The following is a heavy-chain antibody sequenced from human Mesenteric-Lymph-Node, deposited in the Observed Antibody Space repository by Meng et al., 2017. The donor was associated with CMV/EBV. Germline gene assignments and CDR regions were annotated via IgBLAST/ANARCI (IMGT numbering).Heavy chain of an antibody. J-gene: IGHJ4*02. Sequence: GSLRLSCTVSGGSISSSSYYWGWIRQPPGKGLEWIGSIYYTGSTYYNPSLKGRVTISVDTSKNQFSLKMSSVTAADTAVYYCARAPQNYFSDYWGQGTLVTVSS. CDR2: IYYTGST. CDR1: GGSISSSSYY. D-gene: IGHD2/OR15-2a*01. CDR3: ARAPQNYFSDY. V-gene: IGHV4-39*07.